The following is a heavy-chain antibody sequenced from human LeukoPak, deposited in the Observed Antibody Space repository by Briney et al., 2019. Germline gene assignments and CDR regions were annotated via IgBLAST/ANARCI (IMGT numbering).Heavy chain of an antibody. V-gene: IGHV3-30*02. J-gene: IGHJ6*02. CDR1: GFTFSSYG. Sequence: GGSLRLSCAASGFTFSSYGMHWVRQAPGKGLEWVAFIRYDGSNKYYADSVKGRFTISRDNSKSTLYLQMNSLRAEDTAVYYCAKDLAYWGSNYYYYGMDVWGQGTTVTVSS. D-gene: IGHD7-27*01. CDR3: AKDLAYWGSNYYYYGMDV. CDR2: IRYDGSNK.